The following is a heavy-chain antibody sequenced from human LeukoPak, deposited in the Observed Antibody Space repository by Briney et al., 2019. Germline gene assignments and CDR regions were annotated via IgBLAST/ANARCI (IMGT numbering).Heavy chain of an antibody. CDR1: GFTFSSYA. CDR2: ISGSGGST. Sequence: PGGSLRLSCAASGFTFSSYAMSWVRQAPGKGLEWVSAISGSGGSTYYADSVKGRFTISRDNSKNTLYLQMNSLRAEDTAVYYCAKGPSGYQEATATYYFDYWGQGTLVTVSS. D-gene: IGHD5-18*01. CDR3: AKGPSGYQEATATYYFDY. V-gene: IGHV3-23*01. J-gene: IGHJ4*02.